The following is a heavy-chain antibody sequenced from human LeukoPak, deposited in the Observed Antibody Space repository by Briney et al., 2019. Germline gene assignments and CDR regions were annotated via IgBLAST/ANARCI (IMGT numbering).Heavy chain of an antibody. Sequence: GGSLRLSCAASGFTFSSYGMSWVRQAPGKGLEWVSSIRGSGANTYYADSVKGRFTVSRDNSMNTLYLQTNSLRVEDTAVYYCAKDSRTAYDSSWLFYFDYWGLGTLVTVSS. CDR2: IRGSGANT. CDR1: GFTFSSYG. D-gene: IGHD6-13*01. CDR3: AKDSRTAYDSSWLFYFDY. J-gene: IGHJ4*02. V-gene: IGHV3-23*01.